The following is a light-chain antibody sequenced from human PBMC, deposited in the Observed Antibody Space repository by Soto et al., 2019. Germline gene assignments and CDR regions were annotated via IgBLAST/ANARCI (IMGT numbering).Light chain of an antibody. J-gene: IGLJ1*01. CDR3: GSYTGSIYV. CDR2: EVS. CDR1: SSDVGGYKF. Sequence: QSALTQPASVSGSPGQSITISCTGTSSDVGGYKFVSWYQQHPGKAPKLMIYEVSNRPSGVSSRFSGSKSGNTASLTISGLQADDEADYYCGSYTGSIYVFGTGTKVTVL. V-gene: IGLV2-14*01.